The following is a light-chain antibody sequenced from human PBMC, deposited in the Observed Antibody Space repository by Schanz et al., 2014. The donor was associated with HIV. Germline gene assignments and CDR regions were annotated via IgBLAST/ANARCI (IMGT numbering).Light chain of an antibody. V-gene: IGLV2-14*03. CDR1: GSDIDAYKY. CDR2: DAI. Sequence: QSALTQPASVSGSPGQSITISCAETGSDIDAYKYVSWYQQHPGNAPRLLIYDAINRPPGVSDRFSGSRSGDMASLIISGLQPDDEADYYCCSFTSRRTLFGGGTKLTVL. CDR3: CSFTSRRTL. J-gene: IGLJ2*01.